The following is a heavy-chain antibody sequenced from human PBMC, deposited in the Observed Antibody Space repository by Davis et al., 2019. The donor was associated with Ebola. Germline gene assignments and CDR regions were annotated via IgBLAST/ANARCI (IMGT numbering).Heavy chain of an antibody. CDR1: GFTFSGSA. Sequence: GESLKISCAASGFTFSGSAMHWARQVSGKGLEWVGRIRSKANSYATAYAASVKGRFTIFRDDSKNTAYLQMNSLKTEDTAVYYCSIAAAGHGGDYWGQGTLVTVSS. D-gene: IGHD6-13*01. CDR2: IRSKANSYAT. CDR3: SIAAAGHGGDY. V-gene: IGHV3-73*01. J-gene: IGHJ4*02.